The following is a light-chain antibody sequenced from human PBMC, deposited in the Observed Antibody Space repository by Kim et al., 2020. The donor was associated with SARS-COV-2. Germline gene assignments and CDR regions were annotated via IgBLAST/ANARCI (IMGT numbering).Light chain of an antibody. Sequence: VSPSHTPTTPCTGDGYGGKNASRYKQRPGPSPVLVIYQDDQRPSGTAERSSGSNSGDPATLTISGTQAMDEADYYCQSWDSSAGVFGPGTKVTVL. CDR2: QDD. CDR3: QSWDSSAGV. CDR1: GYGGKN. J-gene: IGLJ1*01. V-gene: IGLV3-1*01.